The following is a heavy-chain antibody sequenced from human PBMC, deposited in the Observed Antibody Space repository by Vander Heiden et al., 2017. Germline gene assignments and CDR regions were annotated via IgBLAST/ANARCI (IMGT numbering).Heavy chain of an antibody. V-gene: IGHV3-74*01. CDR2: IKSDGRII. CDR3: ARAYDYVWGSYRLYNYYGMDV. CDR1: CFTFSSCS. J-gene: IGHJ6*02. Sequence: ELRLVEVGARLVQPGASLRVSCPTSCFTFSSCSMLYVRQTPGKELVWVSRIKSDGRIISTGDTVKGRFIITRDNAKNTLYLQMNSLRAEDTAVYYWARAYDYVWGSYRLYNYYGMDVWGQGTTVTVSS. D-gene: IGHD3-16*02.